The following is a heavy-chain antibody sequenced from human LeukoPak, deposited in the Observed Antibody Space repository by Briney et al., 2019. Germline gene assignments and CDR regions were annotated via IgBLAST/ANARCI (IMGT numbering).Heavy chain of an antibody. Sequence: SETLSLTCAVYGGSFSGYYWSWIRQPPGKGLEWIGEINHSGSTNYNPSLKSRVTISVDTSKNQFSLKLSSVTAADTAVYYCARARQLNWCWFDPWAREPWSPSPQ. CDR2: INHSGST. CDR3: ARARQLNWCWFDP. V-gene: IGHV4-34*01. D-gene: IGHD1-1*01. CDR1: GGSFSGYY. J-gene: IGHJ5*02.